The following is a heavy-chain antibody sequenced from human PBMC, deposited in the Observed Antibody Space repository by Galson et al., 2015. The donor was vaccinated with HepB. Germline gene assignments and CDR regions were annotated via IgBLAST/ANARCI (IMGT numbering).Heavy chain of an antibody. CDR3: ARDHRGGYSGSDLSFAGRFKY. D-gene: IGHD5-12*01. J-gene: IGHJ4*02. Sequence: SVKVSCKASGYSFTSNYVHWVRQVPGQGLEWMGIINPGGGGTYYAQKFQGRVTLTRDTSTKIVYMELSSLRSEDTAVYYCARDHRGGYSGSDLSFAGRFKYWGQGTLVTVAS. CDR2: INPGGGGT. CDR1: GYSFTSNY. V-gene: IGHV1-46*01.